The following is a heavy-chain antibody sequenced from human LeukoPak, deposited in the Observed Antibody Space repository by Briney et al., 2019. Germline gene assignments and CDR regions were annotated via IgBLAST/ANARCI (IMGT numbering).Heavy chain of an antibody. V-gene: IGHV3-23*01. CDR1: GFTFSSYA. J-gene: IGHJ4*02. CDR3: AKDRGYSYGDYFDY. CDR2: ISGSGGST. D-gene: IGHD5-18*01. Sequence: PGGSLRLSCAASGFTFSSYAMSWVRQAPGKGLEWVSAISGSGGSTYYADFVKGRFTISRDNSKNTLYLQMNGLRAEDTAVYYCAKDRGYSYGDYFDYWGQGTLVTVSS.